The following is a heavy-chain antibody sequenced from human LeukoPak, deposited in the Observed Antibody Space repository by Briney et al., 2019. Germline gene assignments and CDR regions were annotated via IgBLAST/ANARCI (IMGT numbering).Heavy chain of an antibody. V-gene: IGHV1-69*13. Sequence: SVKVSCKASGGTFSSYAISWVRQAPGQGLEWMGGIIPIFGTANYAQKFQGRVTITADESTSTAYMELSSLRSEDTAVYYCARALVFTMFREHPGYYFDYWGQGTLVTVSS. CDR3: ARALVFTMFREHPGYYFDY. J-gene: IGHJ4*02. CDR2: IIPIFGTA. D-gene: IGHD3-10*01. CDR1: GGTFSSYA.